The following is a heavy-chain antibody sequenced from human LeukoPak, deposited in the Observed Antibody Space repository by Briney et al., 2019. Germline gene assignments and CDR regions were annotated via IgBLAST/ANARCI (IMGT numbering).Heavy chain of an antibody. CDR2: ISGSGGST. CDR3: AKVRGAAAGPLRVFYYYYGMDV. V-gene: IGHV3-23*01. J-gene: IGHJ6*02. Sequence: GGSLRLSCAASGFTFSSYAMSWVRQAPGKGLEWVSAISGSGGSTYYADSVKGRFTISRDNSKNTLYLQMNSLRAEDTAVYYCAKVRGAAAGPLRVFYYYYGMDVWGQGTTVTVSS. CDR1: GFTFSSYA. D-gene: IGHD6-13*01.